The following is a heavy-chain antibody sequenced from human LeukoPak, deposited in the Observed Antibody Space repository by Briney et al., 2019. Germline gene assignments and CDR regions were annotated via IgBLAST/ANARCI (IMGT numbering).Heavy chain of an antibody. V-gene: IGHV3-23*01. CDR1: GFTFSSYA. CDR2: FSGGGGST. CDR3: ATYSSSWYCFDY. Sequence: GGSLRLSCAASGFTFSSYAVSWVRQAPGKGLEWVSAFSGGGGSTYSADSVKGRFTISRDNSKNTLYLQMNSLRAEDTDVYYCATYSSSWYCFDYWGQGTLVTVSS. J-gene: IGHJ4*02. D-gene: IGHD6-13*01.